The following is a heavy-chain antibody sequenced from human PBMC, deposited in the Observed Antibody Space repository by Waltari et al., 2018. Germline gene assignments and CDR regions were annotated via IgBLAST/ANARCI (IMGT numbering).Heavy chain of an antibody. D-gene: IGHD4-17*01. CDR1: GGSISSSSYY. CDR3: ARGRVTTGFDY. J-gene: IGHJ4*02. Sequence: QLQLQESGPGLVKPSETLSLTCTVSGGSISSSSYYWGWIRQPPGKGLEWIGSIYYSGSTYYNPSLKSRVTISVDTSKNQFSLKLSSVTAADTVVYYCARGRVTTGFDYWGQGTLVTVSS. V-gene: IGHV4-39*07. CDR2: IYYSGST.